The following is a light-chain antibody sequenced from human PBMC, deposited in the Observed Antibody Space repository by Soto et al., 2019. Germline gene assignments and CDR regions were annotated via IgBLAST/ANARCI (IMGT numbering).Light chain of an antibody. J-gene: IGLJ1*01. CDR1: SSNIGNNY. CDR2: ETD. CDR3: ATWDTSLSAGRV. Sequence: QSVLTQPPSVSAAPGQTVTISCSGSSSNIGNNYVSWYQQLPGAAPKLLIYETDRRPAGIPDRFSGSKSGTSATLGITGLQTADEDDYYCATWDTSLSAGRVFGPGTKVTVL. V-gene: IGLV1-51*02.